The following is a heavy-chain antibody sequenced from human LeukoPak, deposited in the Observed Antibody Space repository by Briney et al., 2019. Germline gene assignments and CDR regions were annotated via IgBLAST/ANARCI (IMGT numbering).Heavy chain of an antibody. Sequence: GRSLRLYCAASGFTFSSYAMHWVRQAPGKGLEWVAVISYDGSNKYYADSVKGRFTISRDNSKNTLYLQMNSLRAEDTAVYYCERVLGGSGSYYYDYWGQGTLVTVSS. J-gene: IGHJ4*02. CDR1: GFTFSSYA. D-gene: IGHD3-10*01. CDR2: ISYDGSNK. CDR3: ERVLGGSGSYYYDY. V-gene: IGHV3-30-3*01.